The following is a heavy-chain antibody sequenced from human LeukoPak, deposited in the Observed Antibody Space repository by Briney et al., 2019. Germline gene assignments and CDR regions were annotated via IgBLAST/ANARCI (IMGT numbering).Heavy chain of an antibody. CDR1: GLTFSSYA. J-gene: IGHJ4*02. Sequence: GGSLRLSCAASGLTFSSYAMSRVRQAPGKGLEWVSAISGSGGSTYYADSVKGRFTISRDNSKNTLYLQMNSLRAEDTAVYYCAKDLTAMVTGVDYWGQGTLVTVSS. CDR2: ISGSGGST. CDR3: AKDLTAMVTGVDY. D-gene: IGHD5-18*01. V-gene: IGHV3-23*01.